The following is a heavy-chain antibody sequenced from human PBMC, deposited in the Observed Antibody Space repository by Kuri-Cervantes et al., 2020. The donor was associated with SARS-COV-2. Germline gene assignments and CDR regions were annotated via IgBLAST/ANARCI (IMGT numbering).Heavy chain of an antibody. CDR1: GFTFSSYA. D-gene: IGHD4-17*01. CDR2: IGTAGDT. V-gene: IGHV3-13*01. J-gene: IGHJ4*02. Sequence: ETLSLTCAASGFTFSSYAMHWVRQAPGKGLEWVSAIGTAGDTYYPGSVKGRFTISRENAKNSLYLQMNSLRAEDTAVYSCATGRAGRVTTDLDYWGQGTLVTVSS. CDR3: ATGRAGRVTTDLDY.